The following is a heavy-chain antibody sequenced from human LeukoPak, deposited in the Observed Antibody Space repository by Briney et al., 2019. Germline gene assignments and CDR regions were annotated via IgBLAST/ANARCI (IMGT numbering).Heavy chain of an antibody. CDR2: IWYDGSNK. D-gene: IGHD6-19*01. CDR1: GFTFSSYG. J-gene: IGHJ1*01. CDR3: AREITPGIAVAGTGEYFQH. Sequence: GRSLRLSCAASGFTFSSYGMHWVRQAPGEGLEWVAVIWYDGSNKYYADSVKGRFTISRDNSKNTLYLQMNSLRAEDTAVYYCAREITPGIAVAGTGEYFQHWGQGTLVTVSS. V-gene: IGHV3-33*01.